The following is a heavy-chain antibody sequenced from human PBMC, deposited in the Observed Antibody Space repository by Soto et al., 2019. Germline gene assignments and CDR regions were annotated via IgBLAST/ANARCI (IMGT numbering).Heavy chain of an antibody. J-gene: IGHJ4*02. CDR1: GFTFSSYA. V-gene: IGHV3-23*01. Sequence: GGSLRLSCAASGFTFSSYAMSWVRQAPGKGLEWVSAISGSGGSTYYADSVKGRFTISRDNSKNTLYLQMNSLRAEDTAVYYCARVGESSSRPYSSSLGYWGQGTLVTVSS. D-gene: IGHD6-6*01. CDR3: ARVGESSSRPYSSSLGY. CDR2: ISGSGGST.